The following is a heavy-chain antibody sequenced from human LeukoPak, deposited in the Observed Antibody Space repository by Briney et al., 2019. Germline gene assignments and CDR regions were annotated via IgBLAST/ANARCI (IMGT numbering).Heavy chain of an antibody. Sequence: GGSLRLSCAASGFTFDDYAMHWVRQAPGKGLEWVSGISWNSGSIGYADSVKGRLTISRDNAKNSLYLQMNSLRAEDTALYYCAKDMGGYYDSSGYSDYWGQGTLVTVSS. J-gene: IGHJ4*02. V-gene: IGHV3-9*01. D-gene: IGHD3-22*01. CDR2: ISWNSGSI. CDR1: GFTFDDYA. CDR3: AKDMGGYYDSSGYSDY.